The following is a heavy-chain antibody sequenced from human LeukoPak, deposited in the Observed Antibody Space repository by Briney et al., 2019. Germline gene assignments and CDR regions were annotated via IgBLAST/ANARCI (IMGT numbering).Heavy chain of an antibody. CDR1: GGSISSYY. J-gene: IGHJ3*02. V-gene: IGHV4-59*01. CDR2: IYYSGST. CDR3: ARATYYFGVDI. D-gene: IGHD3-10*01. Sequence: PSETLSLTCTVSGGSISSYYWSWIRQPPGKGLEWIGYIYYSGSTNYNPSLKSRDTISVDTSKNRFSLKLSSVTAADTAVYYCARATYYFGVDIWGQGTMVTVSS.